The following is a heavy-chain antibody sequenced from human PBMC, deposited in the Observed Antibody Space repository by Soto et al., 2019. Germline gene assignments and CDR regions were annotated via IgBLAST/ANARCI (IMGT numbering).Heavy chain of an antibody. V-gene: IGHV3-23*01. CDR1: GFTFSSYA. D-gene: IGHD6-19*01. CDR3: AKAEKSSAVAGYFDS. Sequence: GGSLRLSCAASGFTFSSYAMNWVRQAPGKGLEWVSAISGSGGITYYADSVKGRFTISRDNSKNTLYLQMNSLRAEDTAVYYCAKAEKSSAVAGYFDSWGQGTLVTVSS. J-gene: IGHJ4*02. CDR2: ISGSGGIT.